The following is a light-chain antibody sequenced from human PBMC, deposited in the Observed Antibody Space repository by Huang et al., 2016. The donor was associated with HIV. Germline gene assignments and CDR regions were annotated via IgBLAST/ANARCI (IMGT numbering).Light chain of an antibody. CDR3: QQRNNWPPII. CDR1: RSVTGGT. Sequence: EIVLTQSPATLSLSPGERATLSCRASRSVTGGTLAWYQPKPGQPPRLLSYGASNRATGIPARFSGSGSGTDFTLTISSLEPEDFAVYFCQQRNNWPPIIFGQGTRLEIK. J-gene: IGKJ5*01. CDR2: GAS. V-gene: IGKV3-11*01.